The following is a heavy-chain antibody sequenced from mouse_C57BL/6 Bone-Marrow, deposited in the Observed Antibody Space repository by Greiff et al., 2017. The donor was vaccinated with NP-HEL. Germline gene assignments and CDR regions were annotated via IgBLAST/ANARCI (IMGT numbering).Heavy chain of an antibody. J-gene: IGHJ4*01. D-gene: IGHD2-3*01. CDR2: ISDGGSYT. CDR3: ARESLYYYAMDY. V-gene: IGHV5-4*01. Sequence: EVMLVESGGGLVKPGGSLKLSCAASGFTFSSYAMSWVRQTPEKRLEWVATISDGGSYTYYPDNVKGRFTISRDNAKNNLYLQMSHLKSEDTAMYYCARESLYYYAMDYWGQGTSVTVSS. CDR1: GFTFSSYA.